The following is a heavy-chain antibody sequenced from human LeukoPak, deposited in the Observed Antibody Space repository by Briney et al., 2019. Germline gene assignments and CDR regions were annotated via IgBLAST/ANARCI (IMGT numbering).Heavy chain of an antibody. J-gene: IGHJ5*02. V-gene: IGHV4-39*01. D-gene: IGHD3-10*01. Sequence: GWXRXXXGKGLEWIGSIYDSGSTYYNPSLKSRVTISVDTSKNQFSLKLNSVTAADTAVYYCARHYGPWGQGTLVTVSS. CDR2: IYDSGST. CDR3: ARHYGP.